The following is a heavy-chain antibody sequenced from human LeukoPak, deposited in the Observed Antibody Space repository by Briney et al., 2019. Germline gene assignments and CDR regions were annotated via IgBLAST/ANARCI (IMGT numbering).Heavy chain of an antibody. V-gene: IGHV4-39*01. J-gene: IGHJ4*02. Sequence: PSETLSLTCTVSGGSISSSSYYWGWIRQPPGKGLEWIGSIYYSGSTYYNPSLKSRVTISVDTSKNQFSLKLSSVTAADTAVYYCARHGSSWYYFHYWGQGTLVSVSS. CDR3: ARHGSSWYYFHY. CDR2: IYYSGST. D-gene: IGHD6-13*01. CDR1: GGSISSSSYY.